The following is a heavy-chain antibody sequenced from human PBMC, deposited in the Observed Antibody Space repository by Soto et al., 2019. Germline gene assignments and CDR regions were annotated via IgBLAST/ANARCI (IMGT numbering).Heavy chain of an antibody. D-gene: IGHD3-16*01. CDR1: GFTVSSNY. V-gene: IGHV3-66*01. J-gene: IGHJ4*02. Sequence: GESLKISCAASGFTVSSNYMSWVRQAPGKGLEWVSVIYSGGSTYYADSVKGRFTISRDNSKNTLYLQMNSLRAEDTAVYYCAREGEAHLGELLDPYYFDYWGQGTLVTVSS. CDR3: AREGEAHLGELLDPYYFDY. CDR2: IYSGGST.